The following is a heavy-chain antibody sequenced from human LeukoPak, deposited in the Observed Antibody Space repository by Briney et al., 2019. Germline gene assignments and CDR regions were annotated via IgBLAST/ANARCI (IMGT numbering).Heavy chain of an antibody. V-gene: IGHV4-61*08. D-gene: IGHD2-15*01. CDR1: GDSVSSAGSF. CDR2: IYYSGGTNGGT. J-gene: IGHJ4*02. CDR3: ARDRLGKSGGTYYFDY. Sequence: SETLSLTCSVSGDSVSSAGSFWSWIRQPPGKGLEWIGYIYYSGGTNGGTNYNPSLKSRVTISLDTSMNQFSLKVTSVTAADTAVYYCARDRLGKSGGTYYFDYWGQGTLVTVSS.